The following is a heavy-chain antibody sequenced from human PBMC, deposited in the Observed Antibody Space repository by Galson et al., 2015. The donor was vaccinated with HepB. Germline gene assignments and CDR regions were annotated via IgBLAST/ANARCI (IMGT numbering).Heavy chain of an antibody. D-gene: IGHD3-22*01. V-gene: IGHV1-69*10. J-gene: IGHJ5*02. Sequence: SVKVSCKASGGTFSSYAISWVRQAPGQGLEWMGGIIPILGIANYAQKFQGRVTITADKSTSTAYMELSSLRSEDTAVYYCARGGAVVIGNNWFDPWGQGTLVTVSS. CDR1: GGTFSSYA. CDR2: IIPILGIA. CDR3: ARGGAVVIGNNWFDP.